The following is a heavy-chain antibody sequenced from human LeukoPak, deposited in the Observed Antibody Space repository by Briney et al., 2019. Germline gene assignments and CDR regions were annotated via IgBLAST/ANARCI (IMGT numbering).Heavy chain of an antibody. V-gene: IGHV3-23*01. D-gene: IGHD1-26*01. CDR2: ISGSGGKT. Sequence: GGSLRLSCAASGFTFSSYAMSWVRQAPGKGLEWVSVISGSGGKTYYADSVKGRFTISRDNSKNTLYLQMNSLRAEDTAVYYCAKGVKWELPIDYWSQGTLVTVSS. CDR1: GFTFSSYA. J-gene: IGHJ4*02. CDR3: AKGVKWELPIDY.